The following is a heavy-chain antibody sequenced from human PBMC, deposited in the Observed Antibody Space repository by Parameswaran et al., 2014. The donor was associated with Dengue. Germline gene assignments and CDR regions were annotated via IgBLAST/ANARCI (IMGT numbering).Heavy chain of an antibody. Sequence: IRQPQEGAGWVSYISSSGTTIYYADSVKGRFTISRDNAKNSLYLQMNSLRAEDTAVYYCAGIAVTGNYFDYWGQGTLVTVSS. V-gene: IGHV3-48*03. D-gene: IGHD6-19*01. CDR2: ISSSGTTI. J-gene: IGHJ4*02. CDR3: AGIAVTGNYFDY.